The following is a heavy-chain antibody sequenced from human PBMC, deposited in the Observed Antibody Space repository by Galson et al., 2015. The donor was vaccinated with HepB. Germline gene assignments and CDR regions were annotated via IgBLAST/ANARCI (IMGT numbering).Heavy chain of an antibody. D-gene: IGHD2-21*01. J-gene: IGHJ6*02. CDR1: GFTFSSYA. CDR2: ISYDGSNK. CDR3: ARGVTTTSGVVDYYGMDV. V-gene: IGHV3-30-3*01. Sequence: SLRLSCAASGFTFSSYAMHWVRQAPGKGLEWVAVISYDGSNKYYADSVKGRFTISRDNSKNTLYLQMNSLRAEDTAVYYCARGVTTTSGVVDYYGMDVWGQGTTVTVSS.